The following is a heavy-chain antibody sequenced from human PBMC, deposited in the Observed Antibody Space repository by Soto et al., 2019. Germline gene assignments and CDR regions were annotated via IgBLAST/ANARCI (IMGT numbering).Heavy chain of an antibody. V-gene: IGHV3-48*03. CDR1: GFTFSSYE. Sequence: GSLRLSCVASGFTFSSYEMNWVRQAPGKGLEWVSYISSSGSTIYYADSVKGRFTISRDNAKNSLYLQMNSLRAEDTAVYYCARSATGYYFDYWGQGTLVTVSS. CDR3: ARSATGYYFDY. D-gene: IGHD3-9*01. CDR2: ISSSGSTI. J-gene: IGHJ4*02.